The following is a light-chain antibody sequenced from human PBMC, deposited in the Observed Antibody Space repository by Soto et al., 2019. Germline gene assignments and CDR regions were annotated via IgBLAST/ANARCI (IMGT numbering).Light chain of an antibody. CDR3: QQYNELWT. J-gene: IGKJ1*01. CDR2: DTS. Sequence: DVQMTQAPSTLSASVGDRVTITCRASQNINKWLAWYQRKPGKVPKLLNYDTSTLERGVPSRFSGSGSGTEFSLTISSLQPGDFATYCCQQYNELWTFGQGTQVETK. V-gene: IGKV1-5*01. CDR1: QNINKW.